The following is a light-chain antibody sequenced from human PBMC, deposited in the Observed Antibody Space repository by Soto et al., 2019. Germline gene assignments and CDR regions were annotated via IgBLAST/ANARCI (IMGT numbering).Light chain of an antibody. CDR1: QSIRSN. Sequence: EIVMTQSPATLSVSPGERATLSCRASQSIRSNLAWYQQKPGQPPRLLMYAASTRATGFPDRFSGSGSGTEFTLTITSLQSEDFAVYYCQQYYNWPRTFGQGTKVEIK. V-gene: IGKV3-15*01. CDR2: AAS. J-gene: IGKJ1*01. CDR3: QQYYNWPRT.